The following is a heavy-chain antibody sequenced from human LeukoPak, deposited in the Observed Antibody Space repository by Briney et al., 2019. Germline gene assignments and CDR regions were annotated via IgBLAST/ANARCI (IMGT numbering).Heavy chain of an antibody. CDR1: GGSISSGDYY. D-gene: IGHD1-26*01. J-gene: IGHJ4*02. Sequence: PSETLSLTCTVSGGSISSGDYYWSWIRQPPGKGLEWIGYIYYSGSTYYNPSLKSRVTISVDTSKNQFSLKLSSVTAADTAAYYCARDPGERATGFDYWGQGTLVTVSS. CDR3: ARDPGERATGFDY. CDR2: IYYSGST. V-gene: IGHV4-30-4*01.